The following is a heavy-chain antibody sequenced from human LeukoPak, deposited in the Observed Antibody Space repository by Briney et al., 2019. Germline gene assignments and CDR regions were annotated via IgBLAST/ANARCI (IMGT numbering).Heavy chain of an antibody. Sequence: SETLPLTCAVYGGSFSGYYWSWIRRPPGKGLEWIGEINHSGSTNYNPSLKSRVTISVDTSKNQFSLKLSSVTAADTAVYYCARGRKDIVVVPAAIFGYWGQGTLVTVSS. CDR2: INHSGST. CDR3: ARGRKDIVVVPAAIFGY. V-gene: IGHV4-34*01. J-gene: IGHJ4*02. CDR1: GGSFSGYY. D-gene: IGHD2-2*01.